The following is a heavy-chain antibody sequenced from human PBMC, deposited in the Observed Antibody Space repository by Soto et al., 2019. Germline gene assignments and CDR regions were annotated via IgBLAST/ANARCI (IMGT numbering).Heavy chain of an antibody. V-gene: IGHV3-30*18. D-gene: IGHD6-19*01. CDR1: GFTFSSYG. Sequence: GALLRSCSASGFTFSSYGMHWVRQAPGKGLEWVAVISYDGSNKYYADSVKGRFTISRDNSKNTLYLQMNSLRAEDTAVYYCAKAAYSSGWYPNPQYYGMDVWGQGTTVTVSS. CDR3: AKAAYSSGWYPNPQYYGMDV. CDR2: ISYDGSNK. J-gene: IGHJ6*02.